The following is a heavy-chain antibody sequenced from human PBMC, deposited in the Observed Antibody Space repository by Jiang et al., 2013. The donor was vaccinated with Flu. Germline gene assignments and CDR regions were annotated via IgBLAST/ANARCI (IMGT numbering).Heavy chain of an antibody. D-gene: IGHD3-22*01. CDR2: ISGSGGST. V-gene: IGHV3-23*01. CDR3: AKGPYYYDSSGYYPLDY. J-gene: IGHJ4*02. Sequence: AISGSGGSTYYADSVKGRFTISRDNSKNTLYLQMNSLRAEDTAVYYCAKGPYYYDSSGYYPLDYWGQGTLVTVSS.